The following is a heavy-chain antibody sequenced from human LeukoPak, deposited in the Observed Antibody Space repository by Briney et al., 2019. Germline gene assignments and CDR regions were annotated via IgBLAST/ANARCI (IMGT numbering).Heavy chain of an antibody. D-gene: IGHD3-16*01. J-gene: IGHJ6*03. CDR2: INHSGST. Sequence: PSETLSLTCAVYGVSFSGYDWSWIRQPPGKGLEWIWEINHSGSTNYNPSLKSRVTISVDTSKNQFCLKLRSLTAADTAVYYCAKALTPPDYGNYYSMDVWGKGTTVTVSS. CDR1: GVSFSGYD. V-gene: IGHV4-34*01. CDR3: AKALTPPDYGNYYSMDV.